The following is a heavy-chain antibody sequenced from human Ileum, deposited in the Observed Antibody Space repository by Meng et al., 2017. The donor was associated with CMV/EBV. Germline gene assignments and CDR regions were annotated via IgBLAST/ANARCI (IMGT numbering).Heavy chain of an antibody. CDR3: ARQNHGYCSSTSCAGGPYYYYYGMDV. CDR2: INPNSGGT. D-gene: IGHD2-2*01. V-gene: IGHV1-2*02. J-gene: IGHJ6*02. CDR1: GYTFTGYY. Sequence: ASVKVSCKASGYTFTGYYMHWVRQAPGQGLEWMGWINPNSGGTNYAQKFQGRVTMTRDTSISTAYMELSRLRSDDTAVYYCARQNHGYCSSTSCAGGPYYYYYGMDVWGQGTTVTVSS.